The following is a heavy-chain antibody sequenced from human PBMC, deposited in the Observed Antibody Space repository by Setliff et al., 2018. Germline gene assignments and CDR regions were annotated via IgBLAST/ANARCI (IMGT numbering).Heavy chain of an antibody. V-gene: IGHV1-69*13. CDR3: ARDTRDRYDSSVPYLSLFY. J-gene: IGHJ4*02. CDR1: GGTFRSDG. D-gene: IGHD3-22*01. CDR2: IIPVFRTA. Sequence: SVKVSCKASGGTFRSDGFNWVRQAPGQGLEWMGRIIPVFRTAKYAQKFQGRVTITADESTRTAYMEMSSLGSEDTAIFYCARDTRDRYDSSVPYLSLFYWGQGTLVTVSS.